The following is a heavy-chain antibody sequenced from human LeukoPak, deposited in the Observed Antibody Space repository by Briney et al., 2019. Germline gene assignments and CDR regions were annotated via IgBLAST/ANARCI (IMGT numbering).Heavy chain of an antibody. J-gene: IGHJ4*02. CDR3: ARVHFGRSAAGTSRLY. CDR2: INHSGST. CDR1: GGSFSGYY. D-gene: IGHD6-13*01. V-gene: IGHV4-34*01. Sequence: SETLSLTCAVYGGSFSGYYWSWIRQPPGKGLEWIGVINHSGSTNYNPSLKSRVTISVDTSKNQFSLKLSSVTAADTAVYYCARVHFGRSAAGTSRLYWGQGTLVTVSS.